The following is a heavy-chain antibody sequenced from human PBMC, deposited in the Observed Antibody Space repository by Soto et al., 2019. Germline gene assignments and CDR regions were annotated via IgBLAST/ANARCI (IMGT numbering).Heavy chain of an antibody. Sequence: QVQLVQSGAEVKKPGASVKVSCKTSGYTFTNFGLSWVRQAPGQGLEWMGWISAYNGNTNYAPNFQGRVTMTTYTPRTTRNTVRRSLGLDDTPVNSCGRGGTPFDSGRKGTLLTVS. CDR1: GYTFTNFG. CDR3: GRGGTPFDS. CDR2: ISAYNGNT. J-gene: IGHJ4*02. D-gene: IGHD3-16*01. V-gene: IGHV1-18*01.